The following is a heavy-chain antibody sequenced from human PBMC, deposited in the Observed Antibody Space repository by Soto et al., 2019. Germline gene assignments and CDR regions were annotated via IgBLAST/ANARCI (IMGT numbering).Heavy chain of an antibody. V-gene: IGHV3-33*01. CDR1: GFTFSSYG. J-gene: IGHJ3*02. CDR2: IWYDGSNK. Sequence: GGSLRLSCAASGFTFSSYGMHWVRQAPGKGLEWVAVIWYDGSNKYYADSVKGRFTISRDNSKNTLYLQMNSLRAEDTAVYYCARETMVRGVIIARRSFDIWGQGTMVTVSS. CDR3: ARETMVRGVIIARRSFDI. D-gene: IGHD3-10*01.